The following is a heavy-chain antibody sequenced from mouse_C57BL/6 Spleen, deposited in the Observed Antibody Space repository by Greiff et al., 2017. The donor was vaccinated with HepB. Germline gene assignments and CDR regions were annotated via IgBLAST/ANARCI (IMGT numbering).Heavy chain of an antibody. V-gene: IGHV1-62-2*01. Sequence: VQLQQSGAELVKPGESVKLSCKASGYTFTEYTIHWVKQRSGQGLEWIGWFYPGSGSIKYNEKFKDKATLTADKSSSTVYMELSRLTSEDSAVYFCARHERHYYGSSYWYFDVWGTGTTVTVSS. J-gene: IGHJ1*03. CDR2: FYPGSGSI. D-gene: IGHD1-1*01. CDR3: ARHERHYYGSSYWYFDV. CDR1: GYTFTEYT.